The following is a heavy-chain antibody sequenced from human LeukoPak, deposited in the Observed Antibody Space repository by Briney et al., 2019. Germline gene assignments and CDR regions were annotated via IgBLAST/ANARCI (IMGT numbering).Heavy chain of an antibody. D-gene: IGHD1-26*01. J-gene: IGHJ5*02. CDR3: TRDSGTYNWFDP. V-gene: IGHV3-73*01. CDR2: MDKETNLYAT. CDR1: GFTISDSA. Sequence: GGSLRLSCVASGFTISDSAIHWVRQSSGKGLEWIGDMDKETNLYATALAASVKGRFTVSRDDSKNTAYLHMNSLKTEDTALYYCTRDSGTYNWFDPWGQGTLVTVSS.